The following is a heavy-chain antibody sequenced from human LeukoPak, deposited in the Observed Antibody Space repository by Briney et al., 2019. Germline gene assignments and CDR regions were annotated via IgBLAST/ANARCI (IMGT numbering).Heavy chain of an antibody. D-gene: IGHD5-24*01. CDR3: ARASGWLQFS. CDR2: ISSSSSTI. V-gene: IGHV3-48*03. Sequence: GGSLRLSCAASGFTFSSYEMNWVRQAPGKGLEWVSYISSSSSTIYYADSVKGRFTISRDNAKNSLYLQMNSLRAEDTAVYYCARASGWLQFSWGQGTLVTVSS. J-gene: IGHJ4*02. CDR1: GFTFSSYE.